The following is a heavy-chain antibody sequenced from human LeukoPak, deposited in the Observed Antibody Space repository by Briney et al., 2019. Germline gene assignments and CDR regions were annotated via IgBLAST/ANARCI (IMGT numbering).Heavy chain of an antibody. D-gene: IGHD6-19*01. CDR2: INPNSGGT. CDR1: GYTFTGYY. Sequence: GASVKVSCKASGYTFTGYYMHWVRQAPGQGLEWMGRINPNSGGTNYAQKLQGRVTMTTDTSTSTAYMGLRSLRSDDTAVYYCARELYSSGWLTDYWGQGTLVTVSS. J-gene: IGHJ4*02. CDR3: ARELYSSGWLTDY. V-gene: IGHV1-2*06.